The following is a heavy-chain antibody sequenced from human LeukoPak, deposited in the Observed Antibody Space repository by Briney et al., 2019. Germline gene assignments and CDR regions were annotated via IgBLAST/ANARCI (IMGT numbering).Heavy chain of an antibody. V-gene: IGHV3-7*01. CDR2: IRQDGGEI. CDR1: GFTFSSYW. CDR3: ARDTGPAAI. J-gene: IGHJ4*02. Sequence: GGSLRLSCAASGFTFSSYWMAWVRQAPGKGLEWVANIRQDGGEIYYVDSVKGRFILSRDNAKNSLYLEMNSLRDEDTAVYYCARDTGPAAIWGQGTLVTVSS. D-gene: IGHD2-2*01.